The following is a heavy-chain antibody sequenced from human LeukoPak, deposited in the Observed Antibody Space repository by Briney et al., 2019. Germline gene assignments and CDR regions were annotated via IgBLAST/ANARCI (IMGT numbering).Heavy chain of an antibody. CDR1: GFTFSSYG. V-gene: IGHV3-30*03. J-gene: IGHJ4*02. CDR3: ARDSTGVAAWLPY. Sequence: GGSLRLSCAASGFTFSSYGMHWVRQAPGKGLEWVAVISYDGSNKYYADSVKGRFTISRDNSKNTLYLQMNSLRAEDTALYYCARDSTGVAAWLPYWGQGTLVTVSS. CDR2: ISYDGSNK. D-gene: IGHD6-19*01.